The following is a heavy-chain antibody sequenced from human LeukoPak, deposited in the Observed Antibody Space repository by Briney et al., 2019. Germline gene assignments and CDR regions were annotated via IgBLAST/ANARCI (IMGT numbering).Heavy chain of an antibody. Sequence: GGSLRLSCAASGFTFSSYWMHWVRPAPGKGLVWVSRVNSDGSDTTYADSVRGRFTISRDNAKNTLFLQMDSLRAEDTAVYYCARVRCSGGSCADWFDPWGQGTLVTVSS. J-gene: IGHJ5*02. CDR3: ARVRCSGGSCADWFDP. D-gene: IGHD2-15*01. V-gene: IGHV3-74*01. CDR2: VNSDGSDT. CDR1: GFTFSSYW.